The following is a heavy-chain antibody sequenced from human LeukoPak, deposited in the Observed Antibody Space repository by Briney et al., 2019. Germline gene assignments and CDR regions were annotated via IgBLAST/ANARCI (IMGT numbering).Heavy chain of an antibody. Sequence: ASVKVSCKASGYTFTSYDINWVRQATGQELEWMGWMNPNSGNTGYAQKFQGRVTMTRNTSISTAYMELSSLRSEDTAVYYCARAGGCTNGVCSRFVDVWGKGTTVTVSS. CDR1: GYTFTSYD. CDR2: MNPNSGNT. D-gene: IGHD2-8*01. V-gene: IGHV1-8*01. CDR3: ARAGGCTNGVCSRFVDV. J-gene: IGHJ6*04.